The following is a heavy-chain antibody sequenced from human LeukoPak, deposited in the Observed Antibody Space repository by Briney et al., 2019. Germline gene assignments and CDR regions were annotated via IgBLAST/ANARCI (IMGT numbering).Heavy chain of an antibody. CDR3: AKPLAVVTSNYYGMDV. CDR2: LSGSGGDT. V-gene: IGHV3-23*01. J-gene: IGHJ6*02. D-gene: IGHD4-23*01. Sequence: PGGSLRLSCAASGFTFSIHAMSWVRQAPGKGLEWVSFLSGSGGDTYYADSVKGRFTISRDNSKNTLYLQMNSLRADNTAVYYCAKPLAVVTSNYYGMDVWGQGTTVTVSS. CDR1: GFTFSIHA.